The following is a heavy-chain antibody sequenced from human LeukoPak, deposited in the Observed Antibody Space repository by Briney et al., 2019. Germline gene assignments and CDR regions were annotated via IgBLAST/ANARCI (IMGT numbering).Heavy chain of an antibody. CDR3: AKDLGGGSGCYDL. V-gene: IGHV3-30*02. D-gene: IGHD6-19*01. Sequence: GGSLRLSCAASGFTLSTYGMHWVRQAPGKGLEWVAFIWHDGRYKYYADSVKGRFTISRDNSKNTLYLQMNSLRAEDTAVYYCAKDLGGGSGCYDLWGRGTLVTVSS. CDR1: GFTLSTYG. CDR2: IWHDGRYK. J-gene: IGHJ2*01.